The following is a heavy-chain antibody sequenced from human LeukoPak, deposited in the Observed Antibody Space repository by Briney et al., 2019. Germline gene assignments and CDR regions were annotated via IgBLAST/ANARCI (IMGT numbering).Heavy chain of an antibody. D-gene: IGHD4/OR15-4a*01. CDR1: GYSFTSYW. CDR3: ARLLRDYGDHLDY. J-gene: IGHJ4*02. V-gene: IGHV5-51*01. Sequence: PGESLQISCEGSGYSFTSYWIGWVRQMPGKGLEWMGIIYPYDSDTRYSPSFLGLVTISADKSISTAYLQWSGLKASDTATYYCARLLRDYGDHLDYWGQGTLVTVSS. CDR2: IYPYDSDT.